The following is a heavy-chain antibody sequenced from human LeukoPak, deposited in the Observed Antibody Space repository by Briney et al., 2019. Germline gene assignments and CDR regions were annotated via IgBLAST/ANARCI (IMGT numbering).Heavy chain of an antibody. V-gene: IGHV3-66*01. CDR2: IYSGGST. J-gene: IGHJ6*03. CDR3: AKDTVKVTTIRRVPHYMDV. D-gene: IGHD5-12*01. Sequence: GGSLRLSCAASEFSVGSNYMTWVRQAPGKGLEWVSLIYSGGSTYYADSVKGRFTISRDNFKNTLYLQMNSLRAEDTAVYYCAKDTVKVTTIRRVPHYMDVWGKGTTVTISS. CDR1: EFSVGSNY.